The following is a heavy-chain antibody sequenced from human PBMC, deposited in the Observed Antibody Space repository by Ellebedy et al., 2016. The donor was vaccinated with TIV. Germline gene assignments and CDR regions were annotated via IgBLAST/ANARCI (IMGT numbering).Heavy chain of an antibody. J-gene: IGHJ4*02. CDR1: GFSFSSYS. V-gene: IGHV3-48*01. CDR2: ISSSSSTI. D-gene: IGHD4-17*01. CDR3: SRNTDYALDY. Sequence: PGGSLRLSCAVSGFSFSSYSMNWVRQAPGKGLEWVSYISSSSSTIYYADSVKGRFTISRDNAKNSLYLQMNSLRAEDTAVYYCSRNTDYALDYWGQGALVTVSS.